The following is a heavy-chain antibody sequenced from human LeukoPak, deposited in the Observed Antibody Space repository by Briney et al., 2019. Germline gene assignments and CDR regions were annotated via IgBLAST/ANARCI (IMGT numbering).Heavy chain of an antibody. CDR3: QVVNANSFDY. CDR1: GGTFSSYA. D-gene: IGHD2-8*02. Sequence: SVKVSCKASGGTFSSYAISWVRQAPGQGLEWMGGIIPIFGTANYAQKFQGRVTITADESTSTAYMELSSVRSEDTAVYYCQVVNANSFDYWGQGTLVTVSS. V-gene: IGHV1-69*13. J-gene: IGHJ4*02. CDR2: IIPIFGTA.